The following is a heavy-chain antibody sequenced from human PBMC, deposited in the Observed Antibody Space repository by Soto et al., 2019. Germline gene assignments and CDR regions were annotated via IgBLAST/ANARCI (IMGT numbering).Heavy chain of an antibody. CDR3: ARYISTAWAWFDP. Sequence: QVQLVQSGAEVKKPGSSVKVSCKASGGTFSSYAISWVRQAPRQGLEWMGGIIPIFGTANYAQKFQGRVTITADESTSTAYMELSGLRSEDTAVYYCARYISTAWAWFDPWGQGTLVSVSS. D-gene: IGHD3-9*01. J-gene: IGHJ5*02. CDR1: GGTFSSYA. CDR2: IIPIFGTA. V-gene: IGHV1-69*01.